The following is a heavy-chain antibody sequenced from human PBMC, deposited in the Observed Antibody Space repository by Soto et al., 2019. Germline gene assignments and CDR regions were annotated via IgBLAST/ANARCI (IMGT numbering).Heavy chain of an antibody. CDR1: GGTFGNHA. J-gene: IGHJ4*02. D-gene: IGHD5-18*01. V-gene: IGHV1-69*01. Sequence: QVQLVQSGAEVKKPGSSVKVSCKASGGTFGNHAISWVRQAPGQGLEWLGGIIPVLGVGDNAQNFQGRGTITADASTSTAYLELSSLRSEDTALYYCAREAGYTYGYVFDSWGQGTLVTVSS. CDR2: IIPVLGVG. CDR3: AREAGYTYGYVFDS.